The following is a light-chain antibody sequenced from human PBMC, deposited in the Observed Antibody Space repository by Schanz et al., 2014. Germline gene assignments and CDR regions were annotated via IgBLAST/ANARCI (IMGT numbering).Light chain of an antibody. J-gene: IGKJ4*01. V-gene: IGKV3-20*01. Sequence: EIVLTQSPGTLSLSPGERATLSCRASQSVARSYLAWYQQKPGQAPRLLIYGAYSRAAGIPDRFSGSGSGTDFTLTISSLQSEDFAVYYCQQYHDWPPLTFGGGTKVEIK. CDR1: QSVARSY. CDR2: GAY. CDR3: QQYHDWPPLT.